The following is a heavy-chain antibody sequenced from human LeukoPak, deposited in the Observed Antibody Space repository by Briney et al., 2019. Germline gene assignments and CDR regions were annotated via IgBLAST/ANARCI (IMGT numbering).Heavy chain of an antibody. V-gene: IGHV1-18*01. CDR1: GYTFTSYG. J-gene: IGHJ4*02. CDR2: ISAYNGNT. D-gene: IGHD3-10*01. CDR3: ARDRDTMVRGVPDY. Sequence: ASVKVSCKASGYTFTSYGISWVRQAPGQGLEWMGWISAYNGNTNYAQKLQGRVTMTTDTSTSTAYMELRSLRSDDTAVYYCARDRDTMVRGVPDYWGQGTLVIVSS.